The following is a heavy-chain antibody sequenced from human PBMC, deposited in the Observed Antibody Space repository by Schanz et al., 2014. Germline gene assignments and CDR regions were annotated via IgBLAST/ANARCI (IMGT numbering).Heavy chain of an antibody. J-gene: IGHJ4*02. CDR1: GFTFTNYW. V-gene: IGHV3-7*01. Sequence: EVQLVESGGGLVQPGGSLRLSCAASGFTFTNYWMTWVRQAPGKGLEWVANINLDGSGKIYLGSVRGRFAISRDNAKNSLYLQMNSLRDEDTAVYYCAREGERKGRGKEEVEDWGQGALVTVSS. CDR3: AREGERKGRGKEEVED. D-gene: IGHD3-10*01. CDR2: INLDGSGK.